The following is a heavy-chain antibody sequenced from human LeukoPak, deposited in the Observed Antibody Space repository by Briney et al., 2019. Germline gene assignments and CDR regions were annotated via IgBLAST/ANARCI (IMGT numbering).Heavy chain of an antibody. V-gene: IGHV4-59*01. Sequence: SETLSLTCTVSGDSFSSYYWSWIRQPPGKGLEGIGYIYYSGSTDYNPSLESRVTISVDTSKNHFSLKLSSVTAADTAVYYCARDYGSGSYENWFDPWGQGTLVTASS. D-gene: IGHD3-10*01. J-gene: IGHJ5*02. CDR3: ARDYGSGSYENWFDP. CDR2: IYYSGST. CDR1: GDSFSSYY.